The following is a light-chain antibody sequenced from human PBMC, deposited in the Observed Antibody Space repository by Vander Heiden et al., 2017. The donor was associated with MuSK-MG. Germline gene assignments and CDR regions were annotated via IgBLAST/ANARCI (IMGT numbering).Light chain of an antibody. CDR3: QQSDSTSFT. CDR2: AAS. V-gene: IGKV1-39*01. CDR1: QSISSY. Sequence: DIQMTQSPSSLSASVGDRVTITCRASQSISSYLNWYQQKPGKAPKLLIYAASSLQSGVPSRFSGSGSGTDFTLTISSLQPEDFATYYCQQSDSTSFTFGHGTKVDIK. J-gene: IGKJ3*01.